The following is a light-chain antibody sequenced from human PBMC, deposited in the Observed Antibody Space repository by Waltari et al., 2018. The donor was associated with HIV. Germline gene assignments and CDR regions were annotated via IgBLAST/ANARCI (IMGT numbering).Light chain of an antibody. Sequence: DIVMTQSPDSLAVSLGGRPTINCKSSQNLFYSSNNKNYLAWYQHKPGQPPKLLFYWASTRESGVPDRFSGSGSGTNFTLTISSLQADDVAVYFCQQYYSTPPTFGQGTKLEI. CDR3: QQYYSTPPT. CDR1: QNLFYSSNNKNY. J-gene: IGKJ2*01. V-gene: IGKV4-1*01. CDR2: WAS.